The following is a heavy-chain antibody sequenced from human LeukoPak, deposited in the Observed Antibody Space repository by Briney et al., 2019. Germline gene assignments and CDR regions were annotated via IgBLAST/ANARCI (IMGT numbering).Heavy chain of an antibody. D-gene: IGHD3-10*01. V-gene: IGHV1-69*06. Sequence: ASVKVSCKASGGTFSSYAISWVRQAPGQGLEWMGGIIPIFGTANYAQKFQGRVTITADKSTSTAYMELSSLRSEDTAVYYCARDLVTMVRGVKIYGMDVWGKGTTVTVSS. CDR3: ARDLVTMVRGVKIYGMDV. CDR1: GGTFSSYA. J-gene: IGHJ6*04. CDR2: IIPIFGTA.